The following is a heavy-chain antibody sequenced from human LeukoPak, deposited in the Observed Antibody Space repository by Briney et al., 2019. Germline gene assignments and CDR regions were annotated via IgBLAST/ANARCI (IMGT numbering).Heavy chain of an antibody. CDR2: INHSGST. D-gene: IGHD6-6*01. V-gene: IGHV4-34*01. Sequence: SETLSLTCAVYGGSFSGYYWSWIRQPPGKGLEWIGEINHSGSTNYNPSLKSRVTISVDTSKNQFSLKLSSVTAADTAVYYCARARNPYSSSFYCWGQGTLVTVSS. CDR1: GGSFSGYY. CDR3: ARARNPYSSSFYC. J-gene: IGHJ4*02.